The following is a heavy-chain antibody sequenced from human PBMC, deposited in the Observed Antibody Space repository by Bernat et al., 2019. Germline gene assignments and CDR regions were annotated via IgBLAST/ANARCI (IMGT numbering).Heavy chain of an antibody. V-gene: IGHV3-73*01. Sequence: EVQLVESGGGLVQPGGSLKLSCAVSGFTFSGAAIHWVRQASGKWLGWVGRIRSKANSYAAEYAASVKGRFTISRDDSKNTAYLQMNSLQTEDTAVYYCVRRRTDDSSGYFDYWGQGTLVTVSS. CDR3: VRRRTDDSSGYFDY. D-gene: IGHD3-22*01. CDR1: GFTFSGAA. CDR2: IRSKANSYAA. J-gene: IGHJ4*02.